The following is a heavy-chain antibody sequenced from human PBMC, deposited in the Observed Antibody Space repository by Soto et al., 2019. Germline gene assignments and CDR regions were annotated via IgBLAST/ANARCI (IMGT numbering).Heavy chain of an antibody. CDR3: ARGGDGYNPFDY. CDR1: GFTFSSYW. CDR2: INSDGSST. V-gene: IGHV3-74*01. Sequence: EVQLVESGGGLVQPGGSLRLSCAASGFTFSSYWMHWVRQAPGKGLVWVSRINSDGSSTSYADSVKGRFTISRDNDKNTLYLQMNSLRAEDTAVYYCARGGDGYNPFDYWGQGTLVTVSS. J-gene: IGHJ4*02. D-gene: IGHD5-12*01.